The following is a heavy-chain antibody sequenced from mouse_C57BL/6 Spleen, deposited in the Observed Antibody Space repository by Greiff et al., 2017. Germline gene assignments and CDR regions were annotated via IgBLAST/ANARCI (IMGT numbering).Heavy chain of an antibody. Sequence: EVQLVESGGGLVQPKGSLKLSCAASGFSFNTYAMNWVRQAPGKGLEWVARIRSKSNNYATYYADSVKDRFTISRDDSESMLYLQMNNLKTEDTAMYYCVRQTTVVATGYFDVWGTGTTVTVSS. D-gene: IGHD1-1*01. CDR1: GFSFNTYA. V-gene: IGHV10-1*01. CDR3: VRQTTVVATGYFDV. J-gene: IGHJ1*03. CDR2: IRSKSNNYAT.